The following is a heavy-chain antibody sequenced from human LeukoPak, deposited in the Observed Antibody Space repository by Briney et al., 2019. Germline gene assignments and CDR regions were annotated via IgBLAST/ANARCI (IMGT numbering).Heavy chain of an antibody. CDR3: ARDPPDV. Sequence: GSLRLSCAASGFTFSRYCMNWVRQAPGTGLEWVSSINSSSTYICYADSVKGRFTISRDNAKNSLYLQMNSLRAEDTAVYYCARDPPDVWGQGTTVTVSS. CDR1: GFTFSRYC. J-gene: IGHJ6*02. V-gene: IGHV3-21*01. CDR2: INSSSTYI.